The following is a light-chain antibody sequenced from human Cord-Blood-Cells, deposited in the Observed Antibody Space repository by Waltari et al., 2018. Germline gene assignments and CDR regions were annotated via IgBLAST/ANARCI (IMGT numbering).Light chain of an antibody. J-gene: IGLJ3*02. Sequence: QSALTQPASVSGSPGQSLTISCTGTSSAVGGYNYVSWYQQHPGKAPKLMIYDVSNRPSGVSNRVSGSKSGNTASLTISGLQAEDEADYYCSSYTSSSTWVFGGGTKLTVL. CDR2: DVS. CDR1: SSAVGGYNY. CDR3: SSYTSSSTWV. V-gene: IGLV2-14*01.